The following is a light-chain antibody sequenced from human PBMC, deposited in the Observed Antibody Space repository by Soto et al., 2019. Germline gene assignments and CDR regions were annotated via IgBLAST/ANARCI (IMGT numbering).Light chain of an antibody. Sequence: DIPVTQSPSTLSASVGDRVTITCRASQSIGSWLAWYQQKPGKAPKLLIYKASTLQTGVPSRFSGSGSGTEFTLTISSLQPDDFATYYCQQYKTFSEVTFGGGTRVEV. CDR2: KAS. CDR1: QSIGSW. CDR3: QQYKTFSEVT. J-gene: IGKJ4*01. V-gene: IGKV1-5*03.